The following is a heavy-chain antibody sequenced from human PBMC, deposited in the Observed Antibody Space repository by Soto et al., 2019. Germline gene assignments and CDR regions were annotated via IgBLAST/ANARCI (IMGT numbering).Heavy chain of an antibody. CDR2: IYYSGST. CDR1: SGSINSYY. CDR3: AKSRQQLVTYYGMDV. V-gene: IGHV4-59*01. Sequence: SETLSLTCTVSSGSINSYYWSWIRQPPGKGLEWIGYIYYSGSTNYNPSLKSRVTISVDTSQNQFSLKLSSVTAADTAVYYCAKSRQQLVTYYGMDVWGQGTTVTVSS. J-gene: IGHJ6*02. D-gene: IGHD6-13*01.